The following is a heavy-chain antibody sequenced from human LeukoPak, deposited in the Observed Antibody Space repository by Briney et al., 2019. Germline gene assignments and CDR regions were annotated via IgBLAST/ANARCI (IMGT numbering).Heavy chain of an antibody. CDR2: IKQDGREK. V-gene: IGHV3-7*03. CDR1: GFTFSSYW. J-gene: IGHJ3*02. CDR3: ARDSARWTGAFDI. Sequence: GGSLRLSCVASGFTFSSYWMSWVRQAPGKGLEWVANIKQDGREKYYVDSVKGRFTISRDNAKKSLYLEMNSLRAEDKAAYYCARDSARWTGAFDIWGQGTMVTVSS. D-gene: IGHD5-24*01.